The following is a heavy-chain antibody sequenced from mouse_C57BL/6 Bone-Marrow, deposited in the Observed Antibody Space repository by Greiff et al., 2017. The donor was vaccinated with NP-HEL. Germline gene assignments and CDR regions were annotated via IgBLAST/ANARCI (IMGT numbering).Heavy chain of an antibody. D-gene: IGHD1-1*01. J-gene: IGHJ4*01. V-gene: IGHV14-3*01. CDR2: IDPANGNT. CDR1: GFNIKNTY. Sequence: EVQLQQSVAELVRPGASVKLSCTASGFNIKNTYMHWVKQRPEQGLEWIGRIDPANGNTKYAPKFQGKATITADTSSNTAYLQLSSLTSEDTAIYYCARGAYYYGSSYDYYAMDYWGQGTSVTVSS. CDR3: ARGAYYYGSSYDYYAMDY.